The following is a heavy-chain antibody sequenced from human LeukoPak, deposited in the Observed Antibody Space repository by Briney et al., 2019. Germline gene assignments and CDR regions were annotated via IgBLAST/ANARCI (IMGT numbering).Heavy chain of an antibody. J-gene: IGHJ4*02. V-gene: IGHV4-59*12. CDR3: ARRTFGGVIAY. Sequence: PSETLSLTCTVSGGSISGYYWSWIRQPPGKGLEWIGYIYYSGSTSYNPSLKSRVTISVDTSKNQFSLRLSSVTAADTAVYYCARRTFGGVIAYWGQGTLVTVSS. CDR2: IYYSGST. D-gene: IGHD3-16*02. CDR1: GGSISGYY.